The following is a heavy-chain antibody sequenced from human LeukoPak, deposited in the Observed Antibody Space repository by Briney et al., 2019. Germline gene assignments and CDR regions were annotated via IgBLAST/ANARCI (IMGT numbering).Heavy chain of an antibody. CDR3: ARGDDLGDY. Sequence: PGGSLRLSCAASGFTFGDYGMSWVRKAPGKGMEWVSGINWNGGSTGYADSVKGRFTISRDSAKNSLYLQMNSLRAEDTALYYCARGDDLGDYWGQGTLVTVSA. D-gene: IGHD1-1*01. CDR1: GFTFGDYG. V-gene: IGHV3-20*04. J-gene: IGHJ4*02. CDR2: INWNGGST.